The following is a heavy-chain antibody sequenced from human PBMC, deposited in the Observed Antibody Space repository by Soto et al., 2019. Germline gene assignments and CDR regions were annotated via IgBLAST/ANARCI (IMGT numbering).Heavy chain of an antibody. V-gene: IGHV3-13*01. Sequence: GGSLRLSCAASGFTFSSYDMHWVRQATGKGLEWVSAIGTAGDTYYPGSVKGRFTISRENAKNSLYLQMNSLRAGDTAVYYCARADVVVVAATRYYYYYMDVWGKGTTVTVSS. J-gene: IGHJ6*03. D-gene: IGHD2-15*01. CDR1: GFTFSSYD. CDR2: IGTAGDT. CDR3: ARADVVVVAATRYYYYYMDV.